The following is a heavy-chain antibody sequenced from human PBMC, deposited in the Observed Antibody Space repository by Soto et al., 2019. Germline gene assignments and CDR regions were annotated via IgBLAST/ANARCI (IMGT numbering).Heavy chain of an antibody. D-gene: IGHD3-10*01. CDR1: GFTFSSYA. CDR3: AKDVRLLWFGEFGGNYFDY. V-gene: IGHV3-23*01. Sequence: GGSLRLSCAASGFTFSSYAMSWVRQAPGKGLEWVSAISGSGGSTYYADSVKGRFTISRDNSKNTLYLQMNSLRAEDTAVYYCAKDVRLLWFGEFGGNYFDYWGQGTLVTVSS. CDR2: ISGSGGST. J-gene: IGHJ4*02.